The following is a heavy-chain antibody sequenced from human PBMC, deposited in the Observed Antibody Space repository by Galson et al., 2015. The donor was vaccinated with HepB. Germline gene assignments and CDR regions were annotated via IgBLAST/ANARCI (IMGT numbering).Heavy chain of an antibody. J-gene: IGHJ6*02. CDR3: AKAMAQGPYYYYYYGMDV. CDR2: ISGSGGST. V-gene: IGHV3-23*01. CDR1: GFTFSSYA. Sequence: SLRLSCAASGFTFSSYAMSWVRQAPGKGLEWVSAISGSGGSTYYADSVKGRFTISRDNSKNTLYLQMNSLRAEDTAVYYCAKAMAQGPYYYYYYGMDVWGQGTTVTVSS. D-gene: IGHD5-24*01.